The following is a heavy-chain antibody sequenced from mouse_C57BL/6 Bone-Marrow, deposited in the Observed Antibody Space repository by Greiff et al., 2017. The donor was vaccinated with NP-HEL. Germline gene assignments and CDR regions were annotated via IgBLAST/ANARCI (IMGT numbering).Heavy chain of an antibody. J-gene: IGHJ4*01. CDR3: TTGDAMDY. CDR2: IDPENGDT. CDR1: GFNIKDDY. V-gene: IGHV14-4*01. Sequence: QESGAELVRPGASVKLSCTASGFNIKDDYMHWVKQRPEQGLEWIGWIDPENGDTEYASKFQGKATITADTSSNTAYLQLSSLTSEDTAVYYCTTGDAMDYWGQGTSVTVSS.